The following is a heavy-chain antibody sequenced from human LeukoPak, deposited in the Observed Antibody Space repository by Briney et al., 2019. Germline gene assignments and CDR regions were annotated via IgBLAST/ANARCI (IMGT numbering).Heavy chain of an antibody. Sequence: GASVKVSCKASGGTFSSYTISWVRQAPGQGLEWMGRIIPILGIANYAQKFQGRVTITADKSTSTAYMALSSLRSEDTAVYSCARDYEDSSGYYLSQWVDHWGQGTLVTVSS. J-gene: IGHJ5*02. CDR1: GGTFSSYT. D-gene: IGHD3-22*01. V-gene: IGHV1-69*04. CDR2: IIPILGIA. CDR3: ARDYEDSSGYYLSQWVDH.